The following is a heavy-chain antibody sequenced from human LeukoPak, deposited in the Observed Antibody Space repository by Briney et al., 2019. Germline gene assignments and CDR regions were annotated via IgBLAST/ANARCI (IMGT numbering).Heavy chain of an antibody. J-gene: IGHJ4*02. Sequence: SETLSLTCTVSGGSISSGDYYWSWIRQPPGKGLEWIGYIYYSGSTYYNPSLKSRVTISIDTSKNQFSLRLSSVTAADTAVYYCARGAAGYSYGWGQGTLVTVSS. V-gene: IGHV4-30-4*01. CDR1: GGSISSGDYY. CDR2: IYYSGST. D-gene: IGHD5-18*01. CDR3: ARGAAGYSYG.